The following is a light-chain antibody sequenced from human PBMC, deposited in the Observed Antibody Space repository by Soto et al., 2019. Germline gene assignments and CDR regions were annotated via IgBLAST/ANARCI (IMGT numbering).Light chain of an antibody. CDR3: QQYGNFPFT. CDR1: QDIKSN. CDR2: DAS. J-gene: IGKJ3*01. V-gene: IGKV1-33*01. Sequence: GDRVTVTCQASQDIKSNLNWFQQKSGKAPRLLVYDASNLETGVTSRFSGSGSGTNFTFTISNLQPEDIATYFCQQYGNFPFTFGPGTKVDI.